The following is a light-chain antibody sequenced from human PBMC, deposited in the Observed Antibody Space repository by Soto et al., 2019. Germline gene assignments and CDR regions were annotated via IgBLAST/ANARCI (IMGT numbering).Light chain of an antibody. J-gene: IGKJ4*01. CDR2: GAS. CDR1: QSVSNN. CDR3: QQVYVYPST. V-gene: IGKV3-15*01. Sequence: IVMTQSPATLCVSPGEKATLSCRASQSVSNNLAWFQQKPGQVPRLLIYGASNRATGVSARFSGGGSGTDFTLTISSLQPEDFATYYCQQVYVYPSTFGGGTKVDI.